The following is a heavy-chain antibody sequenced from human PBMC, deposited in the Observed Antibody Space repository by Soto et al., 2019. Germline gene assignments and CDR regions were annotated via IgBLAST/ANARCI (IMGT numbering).Heavy chain of an antibody. J-gene: IGHJ6*02. V-gene: IGHV3-30*09. CDR3: GAPSLWVEKL. Sequence: PVGSLRLSCTASGFPFSSYTMHWLRRAPGKGLEWVGIISFDGSSKYYADWLKGRIVISRDNSKDSLYLQMDTLRSDDTAIYYCGAPSLWVEKLWGQGTTVTVSS. CDR2: ISFDGSSK. D-gene: IGHD2-15*01. CDR1: GFPFSSYT.